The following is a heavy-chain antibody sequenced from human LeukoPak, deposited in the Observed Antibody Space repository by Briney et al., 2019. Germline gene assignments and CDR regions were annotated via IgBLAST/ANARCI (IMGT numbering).Heavy chain of an antibody. V-gene: IGHV1-2*02. CDR3: GSWDYYDSSGYGLDY. CDR1: GYTFTGYY. CDR2: INPNSGGT. Sequence: ASVKVSCKASGYTFTGYYMHWVRQAPGQGLEWMGWINPNSGGTNYAQKFQGRVTMTRDTSISTAYMELSRLRSDDTAVYYCGSWDYYDSSGYGLDYWGQGTLVTVSS. J-gene: IGHJ4*02. D-gene: IGHD3-22*01.